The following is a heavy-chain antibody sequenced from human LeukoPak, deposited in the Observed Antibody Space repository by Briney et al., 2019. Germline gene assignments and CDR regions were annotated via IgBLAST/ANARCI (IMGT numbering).Heavy chain of an antibody. Sequence: GGSLRLSCAASGFTFSSYAMSWVRQAPGKGLEWVSAVSTSGGSTYADSVKGRFTISRDNSKNTLYLQMSSLRAEDTAVYYCAKDLLSSVSPAKFDYWGQGTLVTVSS. V-gene: IGHV3-23*01. CDR2: VSTSGGST. D-gene: IGHD2/OR15-2a*01. CDR1: GFTFSSYA. CDR3: AKDLLSSVSPAKFDY. J-gene: IGHJ4*02.